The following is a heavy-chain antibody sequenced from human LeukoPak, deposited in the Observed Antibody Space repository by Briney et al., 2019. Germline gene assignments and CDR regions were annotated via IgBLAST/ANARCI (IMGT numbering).Heavy chain of an antibody. D-gene: IGHD2-15*01. Sequence: SETLSLTCAVYGGSFSGYYWSWIRQPPGKGLEWIGEISHSGSTNYNPSLKSRVTISVDTSKNQFSLKLSSVTAADTAVYYCASEGSGPGTNWFDPWGQGTLVTVSS. CDR2: ISHSGST. J-gene: IGHJ5*02. CDR1: GGSFSGYY. V-gene: IGHV4-34*01. CDR3: ASEGSGPGTNWFDP.